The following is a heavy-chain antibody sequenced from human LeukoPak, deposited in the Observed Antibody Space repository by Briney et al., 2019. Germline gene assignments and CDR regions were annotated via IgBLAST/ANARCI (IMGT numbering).Heavy chain of an antibody. D-gene: IGHD1-1*01. V-gene: IGHV1-8*01. CDR2: MNPNSGNT. J-gene: IGHJ4*02. CDR3: ARDPAGTLDY. Sequence: CGSVKVSCKASGNTFTTYDINWVRQATGQGLEWMGWMNPNSGNTGYAQKFQGRVTMTRNTSITTAYMELRSLRSDDTAVYYCARDPAGTLDYWGQGTLVTVSS. CDR1: GNTFTTYD.